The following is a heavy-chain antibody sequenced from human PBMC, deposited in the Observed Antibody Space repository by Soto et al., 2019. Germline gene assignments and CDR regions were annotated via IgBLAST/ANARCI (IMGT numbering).Heavy chain of an antibody. V-gene: IGHV4-34*01. CDR1: GGSFSGYY. D-gene: IGHD6-13*01. CDR3: ARGMHSSSWYNYYYYGMDV. J-gene: IGHJ6*02. Sequence: SETLSLTCAVYGGSFSGYYWSRIRQPPGKGLEWIGEINHSGSTNYNPSLKSRVTISVDTSKNQFSLKLSSVTAADTAVYYCARGMHSSSWYNYYYYGMDVWGQGTTVTVSS. CDR2: INHSGST.